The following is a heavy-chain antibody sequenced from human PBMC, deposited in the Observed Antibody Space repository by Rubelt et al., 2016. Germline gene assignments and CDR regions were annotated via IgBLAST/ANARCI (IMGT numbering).Heavy chain of an antibody. V-gene: IGHV1-2*02. CDR2: INANSGDT. J-gene: IGHJ4*02. CDR1: GDTFSGYY. D-gene: IGHD2-2*02. Sequence: QLMQSGAEVKKPGASVRVSCKASGDTFSGYYVHWVRQAPGQGLEWLGWINANSGDTKYSQRFQGRVTLSRDTPVTTAYMEVSGLRSDDTAVYYCARSYTSDLDYWGQGTLVTVSS. CDR3: ARSYTSDLDY.